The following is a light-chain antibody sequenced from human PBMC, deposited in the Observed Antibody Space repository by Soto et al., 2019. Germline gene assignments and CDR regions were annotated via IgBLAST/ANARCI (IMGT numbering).Light chain of an antibody. CDR1: SSYVGGYNY. CDR3: SSYTSSSTSV. V-gene: IGLV2-14*01. Sequence: QSVLTQPASVSGSPGQSITISCTGTSSYVGGYNYVSWYQQHPGKAPKLTIYDVSNRPSGVSNRFSGSKSGNTASLTISGLQAEDEADYYCSSYTSSSTSVFGTGTKVTVL. J-gene: IGLJ1*01. CDR2: DVS.